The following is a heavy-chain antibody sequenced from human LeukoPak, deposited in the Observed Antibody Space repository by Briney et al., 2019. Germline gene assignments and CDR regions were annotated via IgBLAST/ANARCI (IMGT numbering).Heavy chain of an antibody. CDR2: INPNSGGT. J-gene: IGHJ3*02. CDR3: ARAITIFGVVKGGAFDI. Sequence: GASVKVSCKASGYTFTGYYMHWVRQAPGQGLEWMGWINPNSGGTNYAQKFQGRVTMTRDTSISTAYMELSRLRSDDTAVYYCARAITIFGVVKGGAFDIWGQGTMVTVSS. D-gene: IGHD3-3*01. CDR1: GYTFTGYY. V-gene: IGHV1-2*02.